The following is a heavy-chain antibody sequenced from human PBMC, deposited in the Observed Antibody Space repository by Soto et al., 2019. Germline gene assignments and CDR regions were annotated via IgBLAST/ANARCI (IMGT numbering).Heavy chain of an antibody. CDR3: ARDQVVRGVIVDYYYGMDV. Sequence: PGGSLRLSCAASGFTFGSYSMNWVRQAPGKGLEWVSSISSSSSYIYYADSVKGRFTISRDNAKNSLYLQMNSLRAEDTAVYYCARDQVVRGVIVDYYYGMDVWGQGTTVTVSS. V-gene: IGHV3-21*01. J-gene: IGHJ6*02. CDR1: GFTFGSYS. CDR2: ISSSSSYI. D-gene: IGHD3-10*01.